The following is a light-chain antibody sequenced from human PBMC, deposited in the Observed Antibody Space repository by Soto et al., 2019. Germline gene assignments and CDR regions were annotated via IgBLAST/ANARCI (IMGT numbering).Light chain of an antibody. CDR1: RGINTY. CDR3: QQTYTTPRT. V-gene: IGKV1-39*01. CDR2: NAS. J-gene: IGKJ1*01. Sequence: DIQMTQSPSSLSASIGVRVTIPCRASRGINTYVNWYQQKPGKAPKLLIFNASNLQGGVPSRFSGTGSGTDFTFTISSLLPEDFATYYCQQTYTTPRTFGQGTKVDIK.